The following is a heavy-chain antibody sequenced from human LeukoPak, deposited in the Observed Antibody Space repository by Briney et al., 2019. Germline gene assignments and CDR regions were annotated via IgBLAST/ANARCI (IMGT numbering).Heavy chain of an antibody. Sequence: PGGSLRLSCAASGFTFSSYALHWVRQAPGKGLEWVAVMSYDGSNKYYADSVKGRFTISRDNSKNTLYLQMNSLRAEDTAVYYHARDRRGIVVVPAASYGMDVWGQGTTVTVSS. D-gene: IGHD2-2*01. CDR1: GFTFSSYA. V-gene: IGHV3-30-3*01. CDR3: ARDRRGIVVVPAASYGMDV. J-gene: IGHJ6*02. CDR2: MSYDGSNK.